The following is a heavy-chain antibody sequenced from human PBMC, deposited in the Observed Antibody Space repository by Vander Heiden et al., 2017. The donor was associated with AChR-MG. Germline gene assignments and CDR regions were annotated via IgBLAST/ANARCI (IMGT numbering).Heavy chain of an antibody. V-gene: IGHV3-23*01. Sequence: PGKGLEWVSAISGSGGSTYYADSVKGRFTISRDNSKNTLYLQMNSLRAEDTAVYYCLDYGDYSFDYWGQGTLVTVSS. D-gene: IGHD4-17*01. CDR2: ISGSGGST. J-gene: IGHJ4*02. CDR3: LDYGDYSFDY.